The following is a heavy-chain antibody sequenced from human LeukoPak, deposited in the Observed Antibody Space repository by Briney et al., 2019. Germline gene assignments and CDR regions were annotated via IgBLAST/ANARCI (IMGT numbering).Heavy chain of an antibody. CDR2: INQDGSAR. V-gene: IGHV3-7*01. J-gene: IGHJ4*02. CDR3: ATMGLEPLPYYFDY. Sequence: GGSLRLSCAASGFTFSRYWMSWVRQAPGKGLEWVANINQDGSARYHVDSVRGRFTISRDNARSSLFLQMDSPRAEDTAVYYCATMGLEPLPYYFDYWGQGTLVTVSS. CDR1: GFTFSRYW. D-gene: IGHD1-1*01.